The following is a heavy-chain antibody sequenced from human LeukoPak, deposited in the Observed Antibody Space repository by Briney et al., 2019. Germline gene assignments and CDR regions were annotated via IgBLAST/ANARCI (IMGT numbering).Heavy chain of an antibody. CDR1: GGSFSGYY. D-gene: IGHD6-13*01. Sequence: PSETLSLTCAVYGGSFSGYYWSWIRQPPGKGLEWIGYIYHSGSTYNNPSLKSRVTMSVDRSKNQFSLKLSSVTAADTAVYYCARVGAAGDYYYYGMDVWGQGTTVTVSS. CDR2: IYHSGST. CDR3: ARVGAAGDYYYYGMDV. J-gene: IGHJ6*02. V-gene: IGHV4-34*01.